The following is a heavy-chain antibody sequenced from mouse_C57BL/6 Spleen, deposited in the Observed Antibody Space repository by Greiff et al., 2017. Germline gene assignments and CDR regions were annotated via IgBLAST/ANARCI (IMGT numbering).Heavy chain of an antibody. CDR1: GYTFTSYW. CDR3: ASGGNYYWYFDV. CDR2: IYPSDSET. D-gene: IGHD2-1*01. Sequence: QVQLQQPGAELVRPGSPVKLSCKASGYTFTSYWMDWVKQRPRQGLEWIGNIYPSDSETHYNQKFKDKATLTVDKSSSTAYMQLSSLTSEDSAVYYCASGGNYYWYFDVWGTGTTVTVSS. V-gene: IGHV1-61*01. J-gene: IGHJ1*03.